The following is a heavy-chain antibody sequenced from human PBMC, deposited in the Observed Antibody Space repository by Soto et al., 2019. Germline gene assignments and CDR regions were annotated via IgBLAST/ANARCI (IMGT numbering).Heavy chain of an antibody. Sequence: SETLSLTCTASGGSISSYYWSWFWPPPGKGLEWIGYIYYSGSTNYNPSLKSRVTISVDTSKNQFSLKLSSVTAADTAVYYCARGPYYYDSSGNLGLFDSWGQGALVT. D-gene: IGHD3-22*01. J-gene: IGHJ4*02. CDR2: IYYSGST. CDR1: GGSISSYY. V-gene: IGHV4-59*01. CDR3: ARGPYYYDSSGNLGLFDS.